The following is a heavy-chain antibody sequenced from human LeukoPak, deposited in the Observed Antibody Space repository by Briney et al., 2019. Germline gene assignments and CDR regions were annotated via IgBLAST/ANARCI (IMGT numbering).Heavy chain of an antibody. CDR3: ARHKRTFTGSKSPGSMDV. J-gene: IGHJ6*02. Sequence: GESLQISCQGSGYNFTAHWIGWVRPMPGKGLEWMGIVHPGDSTVRYTPSFQGQVTISAARSKRTAYLQWTSLRASDSAMYYCARHKRTFTGSKSPGSMDVWGQGTSVIVSS. CDR2: VHPGDSTV. D-gene: IGHD2-8*02. CDR1: GYNFTAHW. V-gene: IGHV5-51*01.